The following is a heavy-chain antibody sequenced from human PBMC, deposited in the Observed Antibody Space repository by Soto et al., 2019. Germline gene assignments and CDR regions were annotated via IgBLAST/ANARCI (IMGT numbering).Heavy chain of an antibody. CDR1: GYIFNSFG. CDR3: ARVGFGLWSYGAFDI. D-gene: IGHD5-18*01. J-gene: IGHJ3*02. V-gene: IGHV1-18*01. Sequence: GASVKVSCKASGYIFNSFGISWVRQAPGQGLEWMGWISAYNGNTNYAQKLQGRVTMTTDTSTSTAYMELRSLRSDDTAVYYCARVGFGLWSYGAFDIWGQGTMVTVSS. CDR2: ISAYNGNT.